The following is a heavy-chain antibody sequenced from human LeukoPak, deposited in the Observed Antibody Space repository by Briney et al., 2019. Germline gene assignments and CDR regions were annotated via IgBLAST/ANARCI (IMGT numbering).Heavy chain of an antibody. CDR2: SRNRAHNFMT. V-gene: IGHV3-72*01. CDR1: GFIFSDHY. Sequence: PGGSLRLPCAASGFIFSDHYIDWVRQTPQRGLEWLGRSRNRAHNFMTEYAASVKDRFSISRDDSQNSLFLQMTNLMTDDTAVYYCARGDGWSFDYWGQGSLVIVSS. D-gene: IGHD6-19*01. CDR3: ARGDGWSFDY. J-gene: IGHJ4*02.